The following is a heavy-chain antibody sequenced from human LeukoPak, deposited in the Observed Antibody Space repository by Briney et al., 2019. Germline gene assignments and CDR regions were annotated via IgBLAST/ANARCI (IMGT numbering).Heavy chain of an antibody. J-gene: IGHJ6*03. Sequence: SETLSLTCTVSGGSISSGSYYWSWIRQPAGKGLEWIGRIYTSGSTNYNPSLKSRVTISVDTSKNQFSLKLSSVTAADTAVYYCARGSSGYYYYYYYMDVWGKGTTVTISS. CDR2: IYTSGST. CDR3: ARGSSGYYYYYYYMDV. V-gene: IGHV4-61*02. D-gene: IGHD3-22*01. CDR1: GGSISSGSYY.